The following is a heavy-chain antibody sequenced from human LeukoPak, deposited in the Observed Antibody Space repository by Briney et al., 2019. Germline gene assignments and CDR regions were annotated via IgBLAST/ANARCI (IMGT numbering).Heavy chain of an antibody. CDR3: AKPTAAGHYYYHYGMDV. CDR1: GFTFSSYA. D-gene: IGHD6-13*01. V-gene: IGHV3-23*01. CDR2: ISGSGGST. Sequence: PGASLRLSCAASGFTFSSYAMSWVRQAPGKGLEWVSAISGSGGSTYYADSVKGRFTISRDNSKNTLYLQMNSLRAEDTAVYYCAKPTAAGHYYYHYGMDVWGQGTTVTVSS. J-gene: IGHJ6*02.